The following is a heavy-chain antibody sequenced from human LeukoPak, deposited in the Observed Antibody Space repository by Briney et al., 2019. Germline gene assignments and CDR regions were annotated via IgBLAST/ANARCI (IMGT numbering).Heavy chain of an antibody. CDR2: ISSSGFTM. CDR3: ARSYSGSSLNRFDP. D-gene: IGHD1-26*01. Sequence: GGSLRLSCAASGFTFSSYELNWVGRAPGKGLKWISYISSSGFTMYYADSVKGRFTISRDNAKNSLYLQMNSLRAEDTAVYYCARSYSGSSLNRFDPWGQGTLVTVSS. CDR1: GFTFSSYE. V-gene: IGHV3-48*03. J-gene: IGHJ5*02.